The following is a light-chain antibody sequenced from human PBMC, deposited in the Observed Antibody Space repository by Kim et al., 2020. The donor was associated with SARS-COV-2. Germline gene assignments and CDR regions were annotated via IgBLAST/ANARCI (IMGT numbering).Light chain of an antibody. Sequence: EIVMTQSPATLSVSPGERATLSCRASQSVSSNLAWYQQKPGQAPRLLIYGASTRATGIPARFSGSGSGTEFTLTISSLQSEDFAVYYCQQYNNRPPDTFGPGTRLEIK. J-gene: IGKJ5*01. V-gene: IGKV3-15*01. CDR2: GAS. CDR1: QSVSSN. CDR3: QQYNNRPPDT.